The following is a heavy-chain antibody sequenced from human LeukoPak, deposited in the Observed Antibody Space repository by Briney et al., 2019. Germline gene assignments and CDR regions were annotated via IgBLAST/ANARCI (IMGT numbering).Heavy chain of an antibody. CDR3: ARDSGDYVWVG. Sequence: SETLSLTCSVSGASLSTSPYYWSWIRQPPGKGLEWIGYMYYSGSTNYNPSLKSRVTISVDTSKKQFSLKLSSVTAADTAMYYCARDSGDYVWVGWGRGTLVTVSS. CDR1: GASLSTSPYY. V-gene: IGHV4-61*01. D-gene: IGHD3-16*01. CDR2: MYYSGST. J-gene: IGHJ4*02.